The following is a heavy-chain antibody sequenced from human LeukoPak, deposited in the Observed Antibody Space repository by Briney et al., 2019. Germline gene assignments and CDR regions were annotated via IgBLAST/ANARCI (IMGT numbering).Heavy chain of an antibody. J-gene: IGHJ4*02. CDR3: ARNSGSYWGLDY. Sequence: GGSLRLSCAASGFTVSSNYMGWVRQAPGKGLEWVSLIYSGGSTYYADSVKGRFTISRDNSKNTLYLQMNSLRAEDTAVYYCARNSGSYWGLDYWGQGTLVTVSS. D-gene: IGHD1-26*01. CDR2: IYSGGST. CDR1: GFTVSSNY. V-gene: IGHV3-66*01.